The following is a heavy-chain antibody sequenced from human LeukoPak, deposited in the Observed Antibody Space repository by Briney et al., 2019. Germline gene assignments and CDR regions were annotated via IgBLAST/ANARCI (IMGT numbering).Heavy chain of an antibody. D-gene: IGHD3-10*01. CDR1: GYTFPSYA. CDR2: INAGNGNT. Sequence: ASVKVSCKASGYTFPSYAMHWVRQAPGQRLEWMGWINAGNGNTKYSQKFQGRVTITRDTSASTAYMELSSLRSEDTAVYYCARDYYGSGSYFDVGFDPWGQGTLVTVSS. CDR3: ARDYYGSGSYFDVGFDP. J-gene: IGHJ5*02. V-gene: IGHV1-3*01.